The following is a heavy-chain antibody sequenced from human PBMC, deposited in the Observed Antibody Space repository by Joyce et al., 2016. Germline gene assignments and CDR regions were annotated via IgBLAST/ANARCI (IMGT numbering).Heavy chain of an antibody. V-gene: IGHV3-23*01. CDR2: RSGGVGDK. D-gene: IGHD3-9*01. Sequence: EVQLLESGGGLVQPGGSLRRSCTGSKFTFSIYPMSWIRQAPGKGLEWVSTRSGGVGDKYYADSVKGRFTISRDNSKNTVYLQMNNLRADDTAVYYCAKVLQYFESLDYWGQGTLITVSS. J-gene: IGHJ4*02. CDR3: AKVLQYFESLDY. CDR1: KFTFSIYP.